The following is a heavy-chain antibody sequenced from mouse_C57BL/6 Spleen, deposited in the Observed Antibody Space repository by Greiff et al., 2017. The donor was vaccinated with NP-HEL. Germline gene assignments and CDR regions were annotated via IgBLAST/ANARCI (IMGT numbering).Heavy chain of an antibody. D-gene: IGHD1-1*01. CDR2: IDPETGGP. CDR1: GYTFTDYE. V-gene: IGHV1-15*01. CDR3: TRSGDYYGSSHYAMDY. J-gene: IGHJ4*01. Sequence: VQLQQSGAELVRPGASVTLSCKASGYTFTDYEMHWVKQTPVHGLEWIGAIDPETGGPAYNQKFKGKAILTADKSSSTAYMELRSLTSEDSAVYYCTRSGDYYGSSHYAMDYWGQGTSVTVSS.